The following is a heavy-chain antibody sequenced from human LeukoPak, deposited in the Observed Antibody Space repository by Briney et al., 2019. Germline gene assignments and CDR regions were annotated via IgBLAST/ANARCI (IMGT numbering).Heavy chain of an antibody. CDR2: THPGDSNT. V-gene: IGHV5-51*01. Sequence: PGESSKISCKGSGYSFTNYWIGWVRQKPGTGLEWMGITHPGDSNTRYSPSFQGQVTVSADKSISTAYLQWSSLKASDTAMYYCVRHGIGSGWFNFDYWGQGTMVTVSS. CDR3: VRHGIGSGWFNFDY. CDR1: GYSFTNYW. D-gene: IGHD6-19*01. J-gene: IGHJ4*02.